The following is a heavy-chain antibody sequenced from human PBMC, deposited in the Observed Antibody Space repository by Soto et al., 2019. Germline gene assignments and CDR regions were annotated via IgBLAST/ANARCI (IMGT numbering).Heavy chain of an antibody. Sequence: QVQLVESGGGVVQPGRSLRLSCAASGFTFSSYAMHLVRQAPGKGLEWVAVISYDGSNKYYADSVKGRFTISRDNSKNTLYLQMNSLRAEDTAVYYCARVGSDYWGQGPLVTVSS. J-gene: IGHJ4*02. CDR2: ISYDGSNK. V-gene: IGHV3-30-3*01. CDR1: GFTFSSYA. CDR3: ARVGSDY.